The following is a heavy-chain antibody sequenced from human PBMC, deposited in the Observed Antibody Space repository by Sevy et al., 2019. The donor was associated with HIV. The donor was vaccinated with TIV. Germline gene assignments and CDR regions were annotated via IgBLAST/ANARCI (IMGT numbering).Heavy chain of an antibody. D-gene: IGHD2-8*01. CDR2: LSFGCGEI. CDR1: GFTFSKYS. Sequence: GGSLRLSCAASGFTFSKYSMSWVRQPPGKGLEWVSTLSFGCGEINYEYSVKGRFTISRDNSKSSVYLQMNNLRPEDTAVYYCAREGCTKPHDYCGQGTLVTVSS. J-gene: IGHJ4*02. V-gene: IGHV3-23*01. CDR3: AREGCTKPHDY.